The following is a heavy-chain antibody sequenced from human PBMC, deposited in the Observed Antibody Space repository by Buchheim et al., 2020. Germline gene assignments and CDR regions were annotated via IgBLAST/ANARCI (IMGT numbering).Heavy chain of an antibody. Sequence: VQLVESGGGLVQPGGSLRLSCAASGFIFSGYGMHWVRQAPGKGLEWVAIIWCDGSNEYYADSVKGRFTISRDNSKSMLYLQMNSLRAEDTGVYYCATEDYRRNFEYWGQG. V-gene: IGHV3-33*01. D-gene: IGHD3-16*02. CDR2: IWCDGSNE. CDR3: ATEDYRRNFEY. CDR1: GFIFSGYG. J-gene: IGHJ4*02.